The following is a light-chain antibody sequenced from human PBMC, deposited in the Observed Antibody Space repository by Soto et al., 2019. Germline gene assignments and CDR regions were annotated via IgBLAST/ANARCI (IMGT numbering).Light chain of an antibody. CDR3: QQSYTTPH. J-gene: IGKJ2*01. V-gene: IGKV1-39*01. CDR1: QSISSY. CDR2: AAT. Sequence: DIQMTQSPSSLSASVGDRVTITCRASQSISSYLNWYHQKPGKAPKLLIHAATSLQSGVPSRFSGSESETGTDFTLTISSLQPEDFATYYCQQSYTTPHFGQGTKLVI.